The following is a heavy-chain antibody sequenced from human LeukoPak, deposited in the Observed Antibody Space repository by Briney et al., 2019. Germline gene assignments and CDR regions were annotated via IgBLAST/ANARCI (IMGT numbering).Heavy chain of an antibody. V-gene: IGHV4-38-2*02. CDR2: IYHSGST. J-gene: IGHJ5*02. CDR3: ARGPRFGELLWHWFNP. D-gene: IGHD3-10*01. Sequence: SETLSLTCTVSGYSISSGFYWGWIRQPPGKGPEWIGSIYHSGSTYYNPPLKSRVTISEDTSKNQFSLKLRSVTAADTAVYYCARGPRFGELLWHWFNPWGQGTLVTVSS. CDR1: GYSISSGFY.